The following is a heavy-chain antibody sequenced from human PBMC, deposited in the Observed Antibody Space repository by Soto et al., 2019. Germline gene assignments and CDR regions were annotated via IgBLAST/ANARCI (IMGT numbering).Heavy chain of an antibody. D-gene: IGHD5-12*01. CDR1: GGSISSGGYS. Sequence: SETLSLTCAVSGGSISSGGYSWSWIRQPPGKGLEWIGYIYHSGSTNYNPSLKSRVTISVDRSKNQFSLKLSSVTAADTAVYYCARRYGSSFDYWGQGTLVTVSS. CDR2: IYHSGST. CDR3: ARRYGSSFDY. J-gene: IGHJ4*02. V-gene: IGHV4-30-2*01.